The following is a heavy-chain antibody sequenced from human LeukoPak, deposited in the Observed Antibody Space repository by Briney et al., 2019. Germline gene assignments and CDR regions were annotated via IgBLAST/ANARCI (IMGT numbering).Heavy chain of an antibody. CDR1: GGSIINTNDY. Sequence: PSETLSLTCTVSGGSIINTNDYWASIRQPPARGLEWMGGIYYPGSTYCKPSLKSRLTISIDTSNNQFFLKLTSVTAEDTAVYYCAGQPWGYHSWFDPWGQGSLVTVSS. V-gene: IGHV4-39*01. CDR3: AGQPWGYHSWFDP. CDR2: IYYPGST. J-gene: IGHJ5*02. D-gene: IGHD5-12*01.